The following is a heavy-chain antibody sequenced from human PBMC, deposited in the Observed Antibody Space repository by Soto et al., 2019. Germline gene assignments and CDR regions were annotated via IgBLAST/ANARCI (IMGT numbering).Heavy chain of an antibody. J-gene: IGHJ4*02. V-gene: IGHV3-23*01. CDR2: IGPSGGDT. CDR1: GFTFNNYS. Sequence: GGSLRLSCATSGFTFNNYSMTWVRQAPGKGLEWVSSIGPSGGDTYYADSVKGRFTISKDNSKNTLYLQMNILRAEDTAMYFCAKKAVYVSPGNYFDYWGQGTVVTVSS. D-gene: IGHD3-10*02. CDR3: AKKAVYVSPGNYFDY.